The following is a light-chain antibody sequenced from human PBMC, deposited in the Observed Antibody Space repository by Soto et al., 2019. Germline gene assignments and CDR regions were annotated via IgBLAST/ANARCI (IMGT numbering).Light chain of an antibody. CDR1: QSVYSDF. J-gene: IGKJ4*01. CDR3: QQHGSSPLT. Sequence: IVLTQSPGTLSLSPVERATLSCRSSQSVYSDFLARYQQKPGQAPRLLIYGASSSATGITDRFSGSGSGTVFTLTISRLEPEDFAVYYCQQHGSSPLTFGGGTKVEIK. V-gene: IGKV3-20*01. CDR2: GAS.